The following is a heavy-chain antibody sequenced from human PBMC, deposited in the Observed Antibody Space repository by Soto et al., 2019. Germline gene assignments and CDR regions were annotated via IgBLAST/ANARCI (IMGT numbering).Heavy chain of an antibody. D-gene: IGHD3-9*01. CDR3: ARVTYFDWPNAFDY. Sequence: QITLKESGPTLVKPTQTLTLICTFSVFSLSTSGVGVGWIRQPPGKALEWLVLIYWDDDKRYSPSLKSRLTTSKDTSKTQVVLTMTIMDPVHTATYYCARVTYFDWPNAFDYSGQVTLVTVSS. CDR1: VFSLSTSGVG. CDR2: IYWDDDK. V-gene: IGHV2-5*02. J-gene: IGHJ4*02.